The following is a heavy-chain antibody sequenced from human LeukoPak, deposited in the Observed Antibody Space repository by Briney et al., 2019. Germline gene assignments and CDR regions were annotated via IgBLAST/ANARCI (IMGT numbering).Heavy chain of an antibody. CDR1: GYSISSGYY. J-gene: IGHJ6*03. D-gene: IGHD6-13*01. Sequence: PSETLSLTCTVSGYSISSGYYWGWIRQPPGKGLEWIGSIYHSGSTYYNPSLKSRVTISVDTSKNQFSLKLSSVTAADTAVYYCASTHSSSWYYYYYYMDVWGKGTTVTVSS. CDR3: ASTHSSSWYYYYYYMDV. CDR2: IYHSGST. V-gene: IGHV4-38-2*02.